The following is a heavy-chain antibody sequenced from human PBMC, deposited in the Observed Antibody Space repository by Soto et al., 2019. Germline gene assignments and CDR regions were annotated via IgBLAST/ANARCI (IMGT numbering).Heavy chain of an antibody. CDR3: ARSSRTDDAFDI. J-gene: IGHJ3*02. D-gene: IGHD6-6*01. V-gene: IGHV3-21*01. CDR2: ISSSSSYI. Sequence: GGSLRLSCAASVFTFSSAWINWVRQAPGKGLEWVSSISSSSSYIYYADSVKGRFTISRDNAKNSLYLQMNSLRAEDTAVYYCARSSRTDDAFDIWGQGTMVTVSS. CDR1: VFTFSSAW.